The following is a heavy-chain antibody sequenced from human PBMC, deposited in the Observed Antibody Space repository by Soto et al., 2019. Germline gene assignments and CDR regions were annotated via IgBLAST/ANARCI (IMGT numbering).Heavy chain of an antibody. Sequence: GXSVRFSCKASVYTFTSYAMHWVRQAPGQRLEWMGWINAGNGNTKYSQKFQGRVTSTRDASASTAYMELSSLRSEDTAVYYCARSSGFRLFDYWGQGTLVTVSS. CDR2: INAGNGNT. CDR1: VYTFTSYA. V-gene: IGHV1-3*01. CDR3: ARSSGFRLFDY. D-gene: IGHD6-19*01. J-gene: IGHJ4*02.